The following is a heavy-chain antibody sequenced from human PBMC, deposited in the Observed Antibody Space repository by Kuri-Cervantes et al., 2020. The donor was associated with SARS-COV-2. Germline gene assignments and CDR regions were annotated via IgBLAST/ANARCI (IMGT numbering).Heavy chain of an antibody. CDR3: ARDSGYYDSDY. V-gene: IGHV3-74*03. J-gene: IGHJ4*02. D-gene: IGHD3-22*01. Sequence: YADSVKGRFTISRDNAKNTLYLQMNSLRAEGTAVYYCARDSGYYDSDYWGQGTLVTVSS.